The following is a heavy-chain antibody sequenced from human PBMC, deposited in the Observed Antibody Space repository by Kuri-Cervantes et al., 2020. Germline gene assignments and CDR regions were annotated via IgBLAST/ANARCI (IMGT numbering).Heavy chain of an antibody. Sequence: SQTLSLTCAVYGGSFSGYYWGWIRQPPGKGLEWIGAIYYNGNTYYKPSLKSRVTISVDTSKNQFSLNLTSVTAADTAVYFCARQADTARHKFDYWGQGTLVTVSS. CDR3: ARQADTARHKFDY. J-gene: IGHJ4*02. V-gene: IGHV4-34*01. CDR1: GGSFSGYY. CDR2: IYYNGNT. D-gene: IGHD5-18*01.